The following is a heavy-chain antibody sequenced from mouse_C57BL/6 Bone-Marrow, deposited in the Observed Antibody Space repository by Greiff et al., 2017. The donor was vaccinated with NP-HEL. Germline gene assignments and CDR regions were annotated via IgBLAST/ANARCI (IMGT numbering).Heavy chain of an antibody. V-gene: IGHV5-15*01. D-gene: IGHD1-1*01. CDR2: ISNLAYSI. CDR3: ARLGTVVPFAY. Sequence: EVKLVESGGGLVQPGGSLKLSCAASGFTFSDYGMAWVRQAPRKGPAWVAFISNLAYSIYYADTVTGRFTISRENAKNTLYLEMSSLRSEDTAMYYCARLGTVVPFAYWGQGTLVTVSA. CDR1: GFTFSDYG. J-gene: IGHJ3*01.